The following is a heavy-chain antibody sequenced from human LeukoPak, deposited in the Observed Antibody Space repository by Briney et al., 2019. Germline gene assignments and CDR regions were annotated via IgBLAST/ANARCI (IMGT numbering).Heavy chain of an antibody. D-gene: IGHD5-24*01. V-gene: IGHV3-11*04. Sequence: GGSLRLSCAAAGFTFSDRYMSWIRQAPGKGMEWVAYISPNSNTIHYADFVKGRFTISRDNAKNSLFLQVNSLRAEDTAMYYCVTESGWLFDYWGQGTLVTVSS. J-gene: IGHJ4*02. CDR1: GFTFSDRY. CDR3: VTESGWLFDY. CDR2: ISPNSNTI.